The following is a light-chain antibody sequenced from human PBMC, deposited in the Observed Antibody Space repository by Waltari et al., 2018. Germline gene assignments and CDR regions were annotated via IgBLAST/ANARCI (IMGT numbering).Light chain of an antibody. CDR2: KDS. J-gene: IGLJ1*01. CDR1: ALSNQY. Sequence: SYELAQPPSVSVSPGQTARITCSGDALSNQYAYWYQQKPGQAPVVVMYKDSERPSGIPERFSVSSSETTVTLTISGVQAEDEADYHCQSADSSGTYVFGTGTKVTVL. V-gene: IGLV3-25*03. CDR3: QSADSSGTYV.